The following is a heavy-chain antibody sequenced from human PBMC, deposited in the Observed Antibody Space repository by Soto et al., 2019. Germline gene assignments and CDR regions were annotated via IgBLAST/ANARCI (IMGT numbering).Heavy chain of an antibody. CDR1: GFTFSSYA. D-gene: IGHD5-18*01. J-gene: IGHJ4*02. CDR3: ARDYGNTAMVTGASDY. V-gene: IGHV3-30*09. Sequence: QVQLVESGGGVVQPGRSLRLSCAASGFTFSSYAMHWVRQAPGKGLEWVAVISYDGSNKYYADSVKGRFAISRDNSKNTLYLQMNSLRAEDTAVYYCARDYGNTAMVTGASDYWGQGTLVTVSS. CDR2: ISYDGSNK.